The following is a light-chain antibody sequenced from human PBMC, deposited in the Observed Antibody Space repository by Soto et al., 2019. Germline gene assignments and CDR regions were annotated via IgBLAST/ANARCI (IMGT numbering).Light chain of an antibody. V-gene: IGKV1-5*03. CDR1: QSVSSW. CDR3: QPYDSFPLT. Sequence: DIQMTQSPSTLLASVGDRVTITCRASQSVSSWLAWYQQRPGNAPNLLIYQESSLESGVPSRYSGSVSGTEFTLTVSCLLPDDFATYYCQPYDSFPLTFGGGTRVDIE. J-gene: IGKJ4*01. CDR2: QES.